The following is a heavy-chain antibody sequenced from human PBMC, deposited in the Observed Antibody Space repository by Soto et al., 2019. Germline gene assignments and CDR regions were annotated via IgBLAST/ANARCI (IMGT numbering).Heavy chain of an antibody. CDR3: ARDRSDPASIALSGSYSLGY. Sequence: QVQLVQSGAEVKKPGSSVKVSCKASGGTFSSYTISWVRQAPGQGLEWMGRIIPILGIANYAQKFQGRVTITADKSTSTAYMELSSLRSEDTAVYYCARDRSDPASIALSGSYSLGYWGQGTLVTVSS. D-gene: IGHD1-26*01. V-gene: IGHV1-69*08. J-gene: IGHJ4*02. CDR2: IIPILGIA. CDR1: GGTFSSYT.